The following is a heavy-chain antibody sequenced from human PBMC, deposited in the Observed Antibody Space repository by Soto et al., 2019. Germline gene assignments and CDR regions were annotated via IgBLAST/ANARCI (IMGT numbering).Heavy chain of an antibody. D-gene: IGHD1-20*01. J-gene: IGHJ1*01. CDR2: IIPILGIT. CDR3: ARDPRSITGTTSSEDFQH. V-gene: IGHV1-69*01. Sequence: QAQLMQSGAEVKKPGSSVNVSCKASGGTFSGYAISWVRQAPGQGLEWMGAIIPILGITNYAQKFQGRITIAADESTGTAYLDLRSLRSEDTAVYYCARDPRSITGTTSSEDFQHWGQGTLVSVSS. CDR1: GGTFSGYA.